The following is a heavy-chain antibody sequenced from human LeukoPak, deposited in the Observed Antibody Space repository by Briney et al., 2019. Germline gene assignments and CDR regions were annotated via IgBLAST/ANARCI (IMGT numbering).Heavy chain of an antibody. D-gene: IGHD1-26*01. Sequence: SETLSLTCTVSGGSISSYYWSWIRHPPGKGLEWIGYIYYSGSTNYNPSLKSRVTISVDTSKNQFSLKLSSVTAADTAVYYCARQVELLFDYWGQGTLVTVSS. V-gene: IGHV4-59*08. J-gene: IGHJ4*02. CDR3: ARQVELLFDY. CDR1: GGSISSYY. CDR2: IYYSGST.